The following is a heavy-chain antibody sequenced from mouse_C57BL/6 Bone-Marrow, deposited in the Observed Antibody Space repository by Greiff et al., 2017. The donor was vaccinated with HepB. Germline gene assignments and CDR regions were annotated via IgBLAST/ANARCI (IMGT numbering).Heavy chain of an antibody. J-gene: IGHJ2*01. CDR3: ARSPILVLRGGFFDY. CDR1: GYTFTSYW. Sequence: QVQLQQPGAELVKPGASVKLSCKASGYTFTSYWMHWVKQRPGQGLEWIGMIHPNSGSTNYNEKFKSKATLTVDKSSSTAYMQLSSLTSEDSAVYYCARSPILVLRGGFFDYWGQGTTLTVSS. D-gene: IGHD1-1*01. V-gene: IGHV1-64*01. CDR2: IHPNSGST.